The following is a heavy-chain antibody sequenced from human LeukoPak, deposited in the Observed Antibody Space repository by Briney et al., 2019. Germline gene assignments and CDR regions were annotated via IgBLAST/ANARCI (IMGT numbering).Heavy chain of an antibody. CDR3: ARDYVVRGVMSY. Sequence: ASVKVSCKVSGYTLTELSMHWVRQAPGKGLEWMGGFDPEDGETIYAQKLQGRVTMTTDTSTSTAYMELRSLRSDDTAVYYCARDYVVRGVMSYWGQGTLVTVSS. CDR2: FDPEDGET. J-gene: IGHJ4*02. V-gene: IGHV1-24*01. D-gene: IGHD3-10*01. CDR1: GYTLTELS.